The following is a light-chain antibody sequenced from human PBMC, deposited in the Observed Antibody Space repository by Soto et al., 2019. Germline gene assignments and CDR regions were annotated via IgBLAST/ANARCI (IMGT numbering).Light chain of an antibody. V-gene: IGKV1-16*01. CDR2: DAS. CDR3: QQYNYFPAT. Sequence: DIQLTQSPSSLSASVGDKVTITCLASHSIRSYLNWVQQKPGKAPKLLIYDASSLQTGVPSRFSGSGSGTDFTLTISSLQPEDFATYYCQQYNYFPATFGQGTKVDI. J-gene: IGKJ1*01. CDR1: HSIRSY.